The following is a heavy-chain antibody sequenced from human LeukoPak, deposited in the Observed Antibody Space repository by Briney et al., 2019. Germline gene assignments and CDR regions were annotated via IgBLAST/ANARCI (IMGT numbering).Heavy chain of an antibody. CDR2: ISAYNGNT. CDR3: ARDGDGYGSGSYYKGLFDY. CDR1: GYTFTSYG. Sequence: ASEKVSCKASGYTFTSYGISWVRQAPGQGLEWIGWISAYNGNTNYAQKLQGRVTMTTDTSTSTAYMELRSLRSDDTAVYYCARDGDGYGSGSYYKGLFDYWGQGTLVTVSS. D-gene: IGHD3-10*01. V-gene: IGHV1-18*01. J-gene: IGHJ4*02.